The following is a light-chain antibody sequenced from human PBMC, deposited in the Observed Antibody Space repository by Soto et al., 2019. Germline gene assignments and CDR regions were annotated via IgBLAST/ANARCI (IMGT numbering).Light chain of an antibody. CDR2: DVS. CDR3: SSFSSSSTLLL. V-gene: IGLV2-14*03. CDR1: SSDVGGYNY. J-gene: IGLJ2*01. Sequence: QSALTQPASVSGSPGQSITISCTGTSSDVGGYNYVSWYQQYPGKAPKLMIYDVSNRPSGVSNRFSGSKSGNTASLTISGLQAEDEGDYYCSSFSSSSTLLLFGGGTQLTVL.